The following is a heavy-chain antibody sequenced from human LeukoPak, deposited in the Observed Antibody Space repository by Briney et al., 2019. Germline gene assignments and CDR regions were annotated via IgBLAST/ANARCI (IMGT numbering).Heavy chain of an antibody. Sequence: ASVKVSCKASGYTFTAYYIHWVRQAPGQGLEWMGWINPNSGGTNYAQRFQGRVTMTRDTSISTAYMELSRVRSDDTAVYYCARDGNDYVWGSRPTQYNWFDPWGQGTLVTVSS. CDR2: INPNSGGT. CDR1: GYTFTAYY. V-gene: IGHV1-2*02. J-gene: IGHJ5*02. D-gene: IGHD3-16*01. CDR3: ARDGNDYVWGSRPTQYNWFDP.